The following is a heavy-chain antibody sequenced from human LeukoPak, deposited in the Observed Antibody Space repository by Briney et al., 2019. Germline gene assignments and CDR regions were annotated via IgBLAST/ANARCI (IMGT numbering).Heavy chain of an antibody. CDR3: ARGVDN. CDR1: GFTFSHYS. Sequence: GGSLRLPCAAYGFTFSHYSMNWVRQAPGKGLEWVSHITSSGNTMYYADSVKGRFSISRDNAGNSLFLQMNSLRAEDTAVYYCARGVDNWGQGTLVTVSS. D-gene: IGHD3-10*01. V-gene: IGHV3-48*04. J-gene: IGHJ4*02. CDR2: ITSSGNTM.